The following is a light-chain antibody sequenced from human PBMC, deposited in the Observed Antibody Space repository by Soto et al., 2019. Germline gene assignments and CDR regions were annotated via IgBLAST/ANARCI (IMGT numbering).Light chain of an antibody. CDR3: FLSYSGARPVV. J-gene: IGLJ2*01. CDR1: SGPVTSGHW. V-gene: IGLV7-46*01. CDR2: DTS. Sequence: QAVVTQEPSLTVSPGGTVTLTCDSSSGPVTSGHWPYRLQQKPGQAPRTLIYDTSKKHSWTPARFSGSLLGGKAALPLSGAQPEDEADYYCFLSYSGARPVVFGGGTKLTVL.